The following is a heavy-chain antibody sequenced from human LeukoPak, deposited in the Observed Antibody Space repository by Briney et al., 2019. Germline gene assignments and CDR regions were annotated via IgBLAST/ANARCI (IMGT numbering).Heavy chain of an antibody. J-gene: IGHJ5*02. V-gene: IGHV1-69*05. Sequence: SVKVSCKASGGTFSSYAISWVRQAPGQGLEGMGRIIPIFGTANYAQKFQGRVTITTDESTSTAYMELSSLRSEDTAVYHCAESGQYNWFDPWGQGTLVTVSS. CDR1: GGTFSSYA. D-gene: IGHD3-3*01. CDR2: IIPIFGTA. CDR3: AESGQYNWFDP.